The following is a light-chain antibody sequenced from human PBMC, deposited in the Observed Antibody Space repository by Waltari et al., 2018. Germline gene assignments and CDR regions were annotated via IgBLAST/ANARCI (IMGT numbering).Light chain of an antibody. Sequence: QSVLTQPPSASGTPGQRVTISCSGSSSNIGSYYVSWYQQLPGTAPKLLISEHNRRPPGVPDRFSGSKSGSSAPRAISALRSEDEADYYCATWDDRLSGRVFGGGTKLTVL. V-gene: IGLV1-47*01. CDR1: SSNIGSYY. CDR2: EHN. J-gene: IGLJ3*02. CDR3: ATWDDRLSGRV.